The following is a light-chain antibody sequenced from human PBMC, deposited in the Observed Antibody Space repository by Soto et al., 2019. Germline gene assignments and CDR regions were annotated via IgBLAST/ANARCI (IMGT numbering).Light chain of an antibody. V-gene: IGKV1-5*03. Sequence: DIPISPTPSTLSASVRDRVTIPCPASQSISSWLAWYQQKPGKAPKLLIYKASSLESGVPSRFSGSESGTEFTLTISSLQPDDFATYYCQQYNSYSWTFGQGTKVDIK. J-gene: IGKJ1*01. CDR1: QSISSW. CDR3: QQYNSYSWT. CDR2: KAS.